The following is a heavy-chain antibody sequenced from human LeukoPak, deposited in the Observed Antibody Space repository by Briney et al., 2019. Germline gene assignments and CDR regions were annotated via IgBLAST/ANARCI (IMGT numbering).Heavy chain of an antibody. D-gene: IGHD6-19*01. CDR1: GGSISSGGYY. CDR3: ASYSSGWYAPRAFDI. V-gene: IGHV4-31*03. Sequence: SQTLSLTCTVSGGSISSGGYYWSWIRHHPGKGLEWIGYIYYSGSTYYNPSLKSRVTISVDTSKNQFSLKLSSVTAADTAVYYCASYSSGWYAPRAFDIWGQGTMVTVSS. CDR2: IYYSGST. J-gene: IGHJ3*02.